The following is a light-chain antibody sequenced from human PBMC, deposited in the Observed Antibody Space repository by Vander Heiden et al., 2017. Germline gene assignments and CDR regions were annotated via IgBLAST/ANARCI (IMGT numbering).Light chain of an antibody. J-gene: IGKJ4*01. CDR1: QSISSW. V-gene: IGKV1-5*03. Sequence: DIQMTQSPSTLSASVGDRVTITCRASQSISSWLAWYQQKPGKAPKLLIYKASSLESGVPSRFSGSGSGTEFTLTISSLQPDDFATYYCQQDNSYLTFGGWTKVEIK. CDR3: QQDNSYLT. CDR2: KAS.